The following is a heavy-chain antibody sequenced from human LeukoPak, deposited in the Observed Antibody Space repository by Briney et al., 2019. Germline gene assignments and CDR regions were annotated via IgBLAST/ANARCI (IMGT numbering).Heavy chain of an antibody. CDR2: INHSGST. CDR1: GGSFSGYY. J-gene: IGHJ5*02. D-gene: IGHD3-9*01. CDR3: ARNWKYYDILTGRAPNWFDP. Sequence: SETLSLTCAVYGGSFSGYYWSWIRQPPGKGLEWIGEINHSGSTNYNPSLKSRVTISVDTSKNQFSLKLSSVTAADTAVYYCARNWKYYDILTGRAPNWFDPWGQGTLVTVSS. V-gene: IGHV4-34*01.